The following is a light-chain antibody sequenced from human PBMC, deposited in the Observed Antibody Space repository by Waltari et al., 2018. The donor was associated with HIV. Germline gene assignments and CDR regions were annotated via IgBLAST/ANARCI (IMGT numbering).Light chain of an antibody. V-gene: IGLV2-8*01. Sequence: QSAPTPPPSASGSPGQSVTISCTGTSSAVGGYYYVSWYQHHPGKAPKLMIDEVSKRPSGVPDRFSGSKSGNTASLTVSGLQAEDEADYYCSSYAGSNILFGGGTKLTVL. CDR3: SSYAGSNIL. CDR1: SSAVGGYYY. J-gene: IGLJ2*01. CDR2: EVS.